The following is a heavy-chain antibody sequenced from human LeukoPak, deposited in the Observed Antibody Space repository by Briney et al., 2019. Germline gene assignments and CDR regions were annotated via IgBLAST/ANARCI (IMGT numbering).Heavy chain of an antibody. CDR1: GFTVSGHP. CDR3: VRNLAVAGTCFDS. Sequence: GGSLRLSCAASGFTVSGHPMSWVRQAPGTGLEWVANIKQDGSDRNYVTSVRGRFTISRDNAESSLYLQMNSLRVEDTAVYYCVRNLAVAGTCFDSWGQGTLVTVSS. CDR2: IKQDGSDR. J-gene: IGHJ4*02. D-gene: IGHD6-19*01. V-gene: IGHV3-7*03.